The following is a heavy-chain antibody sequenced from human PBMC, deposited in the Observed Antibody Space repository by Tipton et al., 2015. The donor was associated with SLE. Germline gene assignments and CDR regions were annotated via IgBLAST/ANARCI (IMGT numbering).Heavy chain of an antibody. CDR1: GGSISTSFYY. J-gene: IGHJ4*02. D-gene: IGHD5-24*01. Sequence: TLSLTCTVSGGSISTSFYYWGWIRQPPGKGLEWIGSIYYSGSTYYNPSLKSRVTISMDTSKNQFSLNLSSVTAADTAVYYCARLAGYNHFDFWGQGTLVIVSS. V-gene: IGHV4-39*07. CDR3: ARLAGYNHFDF. CDR2: IYYSGST.